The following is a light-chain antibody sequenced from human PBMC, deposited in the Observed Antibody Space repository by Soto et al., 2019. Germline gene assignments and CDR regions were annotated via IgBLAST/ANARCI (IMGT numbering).Light chain of an antibody. V-gene: IGLV1-51*01. CDR2: DNN. Sequence: QSVLTQPPSVSAAPGQTVTISCSGSSSNIGNNYVSWYQQFPGTAPKLLIYDNNKRPSGIPDRFSGSKSGTSATLVITGLQTGDEADYYCGTWDTSLRSEGVFGGGTKVTVL. CDR1: SSNIGNNY. J-gene: IGLJ3*02. CDR3: GTWDTSLRSEGV.